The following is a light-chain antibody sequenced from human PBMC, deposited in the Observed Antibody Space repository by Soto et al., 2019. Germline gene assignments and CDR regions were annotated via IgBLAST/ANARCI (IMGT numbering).Light chain of an antibody. V-gene: IGKV1-5*01. CDR2: EAS. CDR1: QSSSRW. CDR3: QQYNTYPWT. Sequence: KMSLSDSTLSASEAPRVTITGLASQSSSRWVAWYQQKAGKAPKFLIYEASSLESGVPSRSSGSGAGTEFTLTISILQPDDVATYYCQQYNTYPWTFGQGTKVDI. J-gene: IGKJ1*01.